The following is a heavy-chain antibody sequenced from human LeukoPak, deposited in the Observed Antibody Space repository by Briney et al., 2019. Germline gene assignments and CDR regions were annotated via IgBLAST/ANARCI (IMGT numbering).Heavy chain of an antibody. Sequence: NPSETLSLTCTVSGGSIDSYYWSWIRQPPGKGLEWIGYIYYTGSTEYHPSLKSRVTISLDTSKNQFSLKLTSLTAADTAVYYCARVYQSAEYYFDYWGQGNLVSVSS. V-gene: IGHV4-59*01. CDR1: GGSIDSYY. CDR3: ARVYQSAEYYFDY. D-gene: IGHD2-2*01. J-gene: IGHJ4*02. CDR2: IYYTGST.